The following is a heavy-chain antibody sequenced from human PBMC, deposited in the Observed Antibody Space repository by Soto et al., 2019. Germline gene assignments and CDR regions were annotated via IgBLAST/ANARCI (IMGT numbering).Heavy chain of an antibody. Sequence: KPSETLSLTCTVSDGSVSSGSYYWTWIRQPPGKGLEWIGYIYSSGSTLYNPSLKSRVIISVDTSMNQFSLKLSSVTAADTAVYYCARDSLALFDSWGQGTLVTVS. CDR1: DGSVSSGSYY. CDR3: ARDSLALFDS. J-gene: IGHJ4*02. CDR2: IYSSGST. V-gene: IGHV4-61*01. D-gene: IGHD5-12*01.